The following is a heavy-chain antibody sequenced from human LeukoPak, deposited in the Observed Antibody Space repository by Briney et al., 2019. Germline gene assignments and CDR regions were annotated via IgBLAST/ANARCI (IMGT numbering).Heavy chain of an antibody. CDR1: GYSFTNYW. CDR3: ARHGVFCGGDCYSGFDY. Sequence: GESLKISCKGSGYSFTNYWIGWVRQMPGKGLEWMGIIYPGDSDTRYSPSFQGQVTISTDKSISTAYLQWSSLKASDTAMYCCARHGVFCGGDCYSGFDYWGQGTLVTVSS. V-gene: IGHV5-51*01. D-gene: IGHD2-21*02. J-gene: IGHJ4*02. CDR2: IYPGDSDT.